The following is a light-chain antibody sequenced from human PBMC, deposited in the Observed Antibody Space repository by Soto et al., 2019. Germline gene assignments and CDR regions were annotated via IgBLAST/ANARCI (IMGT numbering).Light chain of an antibody. Sequence: EIVLTQSPGTLSLSPVERATLSCMASQSVSSSYLAWYQQKPGQAPRLLIYDASTRATGIPARFSGSGSGTDFTLTISGLQSEDFAVYYCQQYNNWPQTFGKGTKVDIK. CDR2: DAS. CDR3: QQYNNWPQT. CDR1: QSVSSSY. J-gene: IGKJ1*01. V-gene: IGKV3-15*01.